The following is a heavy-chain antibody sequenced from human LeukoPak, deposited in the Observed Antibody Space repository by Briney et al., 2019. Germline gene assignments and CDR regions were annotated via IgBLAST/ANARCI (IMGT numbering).Heavy chain of an antibody. J-gene: IGHJ5*02. V-gene: IGHV1-46*01. CDR3: ARDNSVEGTAWWFDP. CDR1: GYTFTDYY. Sequence: ASVKVSCKASGYTFTDYYIHWVRQAPGQGLEWMGIINPSGGSTSYAQKFQGRVTMTRDMSTSTDYMELSSLRSEDTAVYYCARDNSVEGTAWWFDPWGQGTLVTVSS. CDR2: INPSGGST. D-gene: IGHD2-8*02.